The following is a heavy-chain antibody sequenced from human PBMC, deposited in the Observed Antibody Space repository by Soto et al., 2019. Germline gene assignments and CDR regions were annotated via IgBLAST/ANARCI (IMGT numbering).Heavy chain of an antibody. CDR3: AFSGNYGVY. CDR1: GFTFSDYN. J-gene: IGHJ4*02. CDR2: VSLRSTTM. V-gene: IGHV3-48*02. Sequence: VRLVESGGGSAQPGGPLRLSWPTPGFTFSDYNMNGDRRAPGKGLEWVSYVSLRSTTMYYADFVKDRFIISRDDGARSLYLQMNSLTYDDTAVYYCAFSGNYGVYWGQGALVTVSS. D-gene: IGHD1-26*01.